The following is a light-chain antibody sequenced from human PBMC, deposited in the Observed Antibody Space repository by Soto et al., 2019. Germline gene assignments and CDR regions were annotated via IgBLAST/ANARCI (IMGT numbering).Light chain of an antibody. CDR2: GAS. CDR1: QSVSSK. V-gene: IGKV3-15*01. Sequence: EIVMTQSPVTLSVSPGERATLSCRASQSVSSKLAWYQQKPGQAPRLLIYGASTRATGIPARFSSSGSGTEFTLSISSLQSEDFAVYYCQQYNNWPQTFGQGTKLEIK. CDR3: QQYNNWPQT. J-gene: IGKJ2*01.